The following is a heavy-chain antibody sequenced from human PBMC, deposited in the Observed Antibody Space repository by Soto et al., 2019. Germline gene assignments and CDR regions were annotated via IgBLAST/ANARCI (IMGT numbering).Heavy chain of an antibody. V-gene: IGHV1-2*02. D-gene: IGHD6-19*01. CDR1: GYTFTGYY. Sequence: ASVKVSCKASGYTFTGYYMHWVRQAPGQGLEWMGWINPNSGGTNYAQKFQGRVTMTRDTSISTAYMELSRLRSDDTAVYYCGYSSGWYGVFFHYWGQGILVTVS. CDR2: INPNSGGT. CDR3: GYSSGWYGVFFHY. J-gene: IGHJ4*02.